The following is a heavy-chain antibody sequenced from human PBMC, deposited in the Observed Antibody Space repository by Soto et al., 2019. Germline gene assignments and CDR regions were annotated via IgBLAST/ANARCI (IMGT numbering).Heavy chain of an antibody. D-gene: IGHD2-2*01. CDR1: GGSISSGDYD. Sequence: SEALSLTCAFSGGSISSGDYDWSCVHQPPGKVLEWIGYIYYSGSTYYNPSLKSRVTISVDASKNQFSLKLSSVTAADTAVYYCARGQLLLLTRNWFEPWGQGTLVTVSS. CDR2: IYYSGST. V-gene: IGHV4-30-4*01. J-gene: IGHJ5*02. CDR3: ARGQLLLLTRNWFEP.